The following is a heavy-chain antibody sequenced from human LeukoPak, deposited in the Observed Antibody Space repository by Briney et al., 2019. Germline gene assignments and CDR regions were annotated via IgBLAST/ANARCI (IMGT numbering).Heavy chain of an antibody. CDR2: ISGSGGST. J-gene: IGHJ6*03. CDR3: AASLVVPYYYYYMDV. CDR1: GFTFSSYA. D-gene: IGHD3-22*01. Sequence: GGSLRLSCAASGFTFSSYAMSWVRQAPGKGLEWVSAISGSGGSTYYADSVKGRFTISRDNSKNTLYLQINSLRAEDTAVYYCAASLVVPYYYYYMDVWGKGTTVTVSS. V-gene: IGHV3-23*01.